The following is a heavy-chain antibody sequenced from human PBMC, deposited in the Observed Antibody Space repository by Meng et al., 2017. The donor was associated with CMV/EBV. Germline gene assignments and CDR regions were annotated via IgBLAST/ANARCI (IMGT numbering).Heavy chain of an antibody. CDR2: MNPNSGNT. Sequence: ASVKVSCKASGYIFTSYDINWVRQAPGQGLEWMGWMNPNSGNTGYPQKFQGRVTMTRNTSISTAYMELSSLRSVDTAVYYCARVPVRDDCSTTSCSGSEYFQHWGQGTLVTVSS. CDR3: ARVPVRDDCSTTSCSGSEYFQH. J-gene: IGHJ1*01. D-gene: IGHD2-2*01. CDR1: GYIFTSYD. V-gene: IGHV1-8*01.